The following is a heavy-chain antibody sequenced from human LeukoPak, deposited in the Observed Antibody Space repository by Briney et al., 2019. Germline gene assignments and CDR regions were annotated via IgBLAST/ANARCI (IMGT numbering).Heavy chain of an antibody. J-gene: IGHJ4*02. V-gene: IGHV6-1*01. CDR1: GAGFTINSDA. CDR3: GLLSWSSSYHFDY. Sequence: SQTLSLTCAISGAGFTINSDALHWIRQSPSRGLEWLGRTYYRSKWYNHYAPSVESRVIINPDTSKNQLLLQLHSVTPEDTAVYGCGLLSWSSSYHFDYWGQGTLVTVSS. D-gene: IGHD6-6*01. CDR2: TYYRSKWYN.